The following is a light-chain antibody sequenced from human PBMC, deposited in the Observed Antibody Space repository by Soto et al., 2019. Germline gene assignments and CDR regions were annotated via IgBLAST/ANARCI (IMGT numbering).Light chain of an antibody. CDR3: ISYAGSNNLV. CDR1: SSDVGGYNY. Sequence: QSALTQPPSASGSHGQSVTISCTGTSSDVGGYNYVSWYQQHPGKAPKLMIYEVSKRPSGVPDRFSVSKSGNTASLTVSGLQAEDEADYYCISYAGSNNLVFGGGTKLTVL. V-gene: IGLV2-8*01. CDR2: EVS. J-gene: IGLJ2*01.